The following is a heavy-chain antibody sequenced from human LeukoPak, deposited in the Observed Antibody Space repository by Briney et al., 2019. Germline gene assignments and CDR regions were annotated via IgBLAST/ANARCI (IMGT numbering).Heavy chain of an antibody. CDR2: IYYSGST. Sequence: SETLSLTCTVSGGSISSGDYYWSWIRQPPGKGLEWIGYIYYSGSTYYNPSLKSRVTISVDTSKNQFSLKLSSATAADTAVYYCARVSTSYGDYHLAFGYWGQGTLVTVSS. D-gene: IGHD4-17*01. CDR1: GGSISSGDYY. J-gene: IGHJ4*02. CDR3: ARVSTSYGDYHLAFGY. V-gene: IGHV4-30-4*01.